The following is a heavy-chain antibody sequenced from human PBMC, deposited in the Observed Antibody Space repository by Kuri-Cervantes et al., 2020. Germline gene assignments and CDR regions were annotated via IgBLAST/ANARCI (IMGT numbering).Heavy chain of an antibody. CDR3: ARVRSYLRRSPRENWFDP. J-gene: IGHJ5*02. D-gene: IGHD3-10*01. V-gene: IGHV1-8*01. Sequence: ASVKVSCKASGYTFTSYDINWVRQATGRGLEWMGWMNPNSGNTGYAQKFQGRVTMTRNTSISTAYMELSSLRSEDTAVYYCARVRSYLRRSPRENWFDPWGQGTLVTVSS. CDR2: MNPNSGNT. CDR1: GYTFTSYD.